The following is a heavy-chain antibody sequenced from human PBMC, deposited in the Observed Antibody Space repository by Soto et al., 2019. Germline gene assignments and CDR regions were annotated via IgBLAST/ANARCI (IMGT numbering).Heavy chain of an antibody. CDR2: ISYDGSNK. CDR3: AKSVWFGELSPMDV. CDR1: GFTFSSYG. V-gene: IGHV3-30*18. D-gene: IGHD3-10*01. Sequence: QVQLVESGGGVVQPGRSLRLSCAASGFTFSSYGMHWVRQAPGKGLEWVAVISYDGSNKYYADSVKGRFTISRDNSKNTLYLQMNSLRAEDTAVYYCAKSVWFGELSPMDVWGQGTTVTVSS. J-gene: IGHJ6*02.